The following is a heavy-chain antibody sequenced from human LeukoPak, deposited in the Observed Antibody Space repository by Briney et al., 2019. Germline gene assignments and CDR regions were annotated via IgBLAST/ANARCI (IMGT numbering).Heavy chain of an antibody. CDR1: GGSISSYY. CDR2: IYYSGST. D-gene: IGHD5-12*01. CDR3: ARRPRDGYFRYFDL. J-gene: IGHJ2*01. V-gene: IGHV4-59*08. Sequence: SETLSLTCTVSGGSISSYYWSWIRQPPGKGLEWIGYIYYSGSTNYNPSLKSRVTISVDTSKNQFSLKLSSVTAAGTAVYYCARRPRDGYFRYFDLWGRGTLVTVSS.